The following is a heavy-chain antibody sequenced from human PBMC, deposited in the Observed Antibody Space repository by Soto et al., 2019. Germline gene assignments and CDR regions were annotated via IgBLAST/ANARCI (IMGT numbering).Heavy chain of an antibody. J-gene: IGHJ4*02. CDR3: AKDEFDGPTERAISPFDY. D-gene: IGHD1-26*01. CDR2: ISGSGGST. CDR1: GFTFSSYA. Sequence: GGSLRLSCAASGFTFSSYAMSWVRQAPGKGLEWVSAISGSGGSTYYADSVKGRFTISRDNSKNTLYPQMNSLRAEDTAVYYCAKDEFDGPTERAISPFDYWGEGTLVTVSS. V-gene: IGHV3-23*01.